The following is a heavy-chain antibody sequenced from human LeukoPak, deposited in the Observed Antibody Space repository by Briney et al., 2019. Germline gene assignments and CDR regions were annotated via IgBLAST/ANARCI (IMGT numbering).Heavy chain of an antibody. J-gene: IGHJ5*02. CDR1: GYTFTGYY. CDR2: INPNSGGT. D-gene: IGHD3-10*01. CDR3: ARVTAIWFGESPNNWFDP. Sequence: ASVKVSCKASGYTFTGYYMHWVRQAPGQGLEWMGWINPNSGGTNYAQKFQGRVTMTRDTSINTAYMELSRLRSDDTAVYCCARVTAIWFGESPNNWFDPWGQGTLVTVSS. V-gene: IGHV1-2*02.